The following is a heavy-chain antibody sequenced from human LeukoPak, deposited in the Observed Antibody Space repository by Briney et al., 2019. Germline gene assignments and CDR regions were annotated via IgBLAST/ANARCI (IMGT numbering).Heavy chain of an antibody. Sequence: GASVKVSCKASGYTFTGHYLHWVRQAPGQGLEWMGWINPNRGGTKYAQKFQGRVTMTRDTPISTAYMELSRLSSDDTAVYFCAKRGVVIRVILVGFHKEAYYFDYWGQGALVTVSS. D-gene: IGHD3-22*01. J-gene: IGHJ4*02. CDR3: AKRGVVIRVILVGFHKEAYYFDY. CDR2: INPNRGGT. V-gene: IGHV1-2*02. CDR1: GYTFTGHY.